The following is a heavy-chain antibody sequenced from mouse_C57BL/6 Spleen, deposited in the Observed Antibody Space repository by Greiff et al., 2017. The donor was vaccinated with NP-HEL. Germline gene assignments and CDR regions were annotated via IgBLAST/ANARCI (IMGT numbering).Heavy chain of an antibody. CDR1: GYTFTSYW. V-gene: IGHV1-50*01. CDR3: ARGGYYYGRGY. D-gene: IGHD1-1*01. Sequence: VQLQQSGAELVKPGASVKLSCKASGYTFTSYWMQWVKQRPGQGLEWIGEIDPSDSYTNYNQKFKGKATLTVDPSSSTAYMQLSSLTSEDSAVYYCARGGYYYGRGYWGQGTTLTVSS. CDR2: IDPSDSYT. J-gene: IGHJ2*01.